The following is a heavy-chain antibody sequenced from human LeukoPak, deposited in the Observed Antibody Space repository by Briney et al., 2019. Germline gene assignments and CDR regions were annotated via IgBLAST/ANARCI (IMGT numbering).Heavy chain of an antibody. V-gene: IGHV1-69*13. CDR1: GGTFSSYA. CDR3: ARGGSALYYFDY. D-gene: IGHD2-15*01. CDR2: IIPIFGTA. J-gene: IGHJ4*02. Sequence: SVKVSCKASGGTFSSYAISWVRQAPGQGLEWMGGIIPIFGTANYAQKFQGRVTITADESTSTAYMELGSLRSEDTAVYYCARGGSALYYFDYWGQGTLVTVSS.